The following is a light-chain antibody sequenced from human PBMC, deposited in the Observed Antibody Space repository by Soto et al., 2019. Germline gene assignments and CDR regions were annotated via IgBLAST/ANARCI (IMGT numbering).Light chain of an antibody. V-gene: IGLV2-14*01. Sequence: QSALTQPASVSGSPGQSITISCTGTSSDVGGYNYVSWYQQHPGKAPKLMIYEVSKRPSEISDRFSGSESDTTASLIISGLQPEDEADYYCSSYAGSSARVVFGGGTKLTVL. J-gene: IGLJ2*01. CDR3: SSYAGSSARVV. CDR2: EVS. CDR1: SSDVGGYNY.